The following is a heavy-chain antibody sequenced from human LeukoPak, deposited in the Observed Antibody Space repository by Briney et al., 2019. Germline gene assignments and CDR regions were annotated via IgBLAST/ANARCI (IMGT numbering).Heavy chain of an antibody. CDR2: IYYSGSA. CDR3: ARNLVVIEAFDI. CDR1: GGSISSDY. V-gene: IGHV4-59*01. J-gene: IGHJ3*02. D-gene: IGHD3-22*01. Sequence: PSETLSLTCTVSGGSISSDYWSWIRQPPGPGLEWIGYIYYSGSANYNPSLKSRVTISVDTSKNQFSLRLSSVTAADTAVYYCARNLVVIEAFDIWGQGTMVTVS.